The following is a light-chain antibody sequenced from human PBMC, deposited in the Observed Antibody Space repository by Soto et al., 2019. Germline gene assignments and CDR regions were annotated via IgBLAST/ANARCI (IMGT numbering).Light chain of an antibody. V-gene: IGLV2-14*01. CDR2: EVS. Sequence: SALTQPASVSGSPGQSITISCTGTTDNNYVSWYQQHPGKAPKFMIYEVSNRPSGVSNRFSGSKSDNTASLTISGLQAEDEADYYCSSYGGISTLVFGGGTKLTVL. CDR3: SSYGGISTLV. J-gene: IGLJ3*02. CDR1: TDNNY.